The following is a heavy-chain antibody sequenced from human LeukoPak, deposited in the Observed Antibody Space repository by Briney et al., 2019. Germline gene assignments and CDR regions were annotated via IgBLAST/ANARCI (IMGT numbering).Heavy chain of an antibody. V-gene: IGHV4-34*01. Sequence: SEALSLTCAVYGGSFSGYYWSWIRQPPGKGLEWIGEINHSGSTNYNPSLKSRVTISVDTSKNQFSLKLSSVTAADTAVYYCARGRARMTRAYFDYWGQGTLVTVSS. CDR3: ARGRARMTRAYFDY. CDR2: INHSGST. J-gene: IGHJ4*02. CDR1: GGSFSGYY. D-gene: IGHD5-12*01.